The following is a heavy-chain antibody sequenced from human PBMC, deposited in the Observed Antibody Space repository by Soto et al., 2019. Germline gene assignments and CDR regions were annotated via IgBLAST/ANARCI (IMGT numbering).Heavy chain of an antibody. CDR1: GGTFSSYA. D-gene: IGHD3-22*01. V-gene: IGHV1-69*06. CDR3: ASLRRPYYYDSSGYNDAFDI. J-gene: IGHJ3*02. CDR2: IIPIFGTA. Sequence: QVQLVQSGAEVKKPGSSVKVSCKASGGTFSSYAISWVRQAPGQGLEWMGGIIPIFGTANYAQKFQGRVTITADKSTSTSYMELRSLRSEDTAVYYCASLRRPYYYDSSGYNDAFDIWGQGTMVTVSS.